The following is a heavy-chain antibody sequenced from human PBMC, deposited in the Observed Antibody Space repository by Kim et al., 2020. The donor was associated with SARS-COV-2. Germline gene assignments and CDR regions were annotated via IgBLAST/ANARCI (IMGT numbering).Heavy chain of an antibody. CDR2: ISGSTTYS. CDR3: GRAPTGTVVF. Sequence: GGSLRLSCAASGFAFSEYYMTWIRQAPGKGLEWVSYISGSTTYSRYADSVKGRFTISRDNARNSLYLQMDSLTVDDTAVYYCGRAPTGTVVFWGQGTLVTVSS. D-gene: IGHD1-1*01. V-gene: IGHV3-11*05. J-gene: IGHJ4*02. CDR1: GFAFSEYY.